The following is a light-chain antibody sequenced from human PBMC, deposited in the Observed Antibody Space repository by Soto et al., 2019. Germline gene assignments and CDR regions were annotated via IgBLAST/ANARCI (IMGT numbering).Light chain of an antibody. CDR1: QNVSSN. CDR2: GAS. Sequence: EIVMTQSPATLSVSPGARATLSCRASQNVSSNLAWYQQKPGQAPRLLIYGASTRATGIPARFSGSGSGTEFTLTISSLQSEDFAVYYCQQYNNWPPLTFGGGTKVEMK. V-gene: IGKV3-15*01. CDR3: QQYNNWPPLT. J-gene: IGKJ4*01.